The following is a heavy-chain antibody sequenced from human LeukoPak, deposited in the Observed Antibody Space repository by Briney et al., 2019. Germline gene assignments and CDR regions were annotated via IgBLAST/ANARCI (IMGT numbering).Heavy chain of an antibody. CDR1: GGSISSSYY. J-gene: IGHJ4*02. D-gene: IGHD2-2*01. Sequence: PSETLSLTCTVSGGSISSSYYWGWIRQPPGKGLEWIGRIYTSGSTNYNPSLKSRVTMSVDTSKNQFSLKLSSVTAADTAVYYCARSASVFDYWGQGTLVTVSS. CDR2: IYTSGST. V-gene: IGHV4-4*07. CDR3: ARSASVFDY.